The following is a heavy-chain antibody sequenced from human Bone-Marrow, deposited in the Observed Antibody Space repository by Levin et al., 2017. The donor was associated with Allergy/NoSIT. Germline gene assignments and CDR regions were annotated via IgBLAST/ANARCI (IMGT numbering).Heavy chain of an antibody. CDR2: ISYDGSNK. J-gene: IGHJ4*02. V-gene: IGHV3-30*18. CDR3: AKCDYDSSFGC. CDR1: GFTFSSYG. Sequence: SCAASGFTFSSYGMHWVRQAPGKGLEWVAVISYDGSNKYYADSVKGRFTISRDNSKNTLYLQMNSLRAEDTAVYYCAKCDYDSSFGCWGQGTLVTVSS. D-gene: IGHD3-22*01.